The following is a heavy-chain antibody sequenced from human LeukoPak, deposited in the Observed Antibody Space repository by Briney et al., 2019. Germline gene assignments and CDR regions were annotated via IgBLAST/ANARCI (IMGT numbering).Heavy chain of an antibody. V-gene: IGHV1-46*01. CDR3: AREYQFAQRDSSGYYYFGLDY. J-gene: IGHJ4*02. CDR1: GYTFTSYY. CDR2: INPSGGST. Sequence: ASVKVSCKASGYTFTSYYMHWVRQAPGQGLEGMGIINPSGGSTSYAQKFHGRVTITRDTSTSTVYMELSSLRSEDTAVYYCAREYQFAQRDSSGYYYFGLDYWGQGTLVTVSS. D-gene: IGHD3-22*01.